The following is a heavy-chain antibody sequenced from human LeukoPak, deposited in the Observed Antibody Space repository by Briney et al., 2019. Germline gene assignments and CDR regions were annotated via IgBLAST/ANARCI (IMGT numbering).Heavy chain of an antibody. D-gene: IGHD4-17*01. V-gene: IGHV4-34*01. CDR2: INHSGST. CDR1: GGSFTGYY. CDR3: ARILGYGDYVRYFDY. Sequence: SETLSLTCAVFGGSFTGYYWSWIRQPPGKGLEWIGEINHSGSTNYNPSLKSRVTMSVDTSESQFSLKLSSVTAEDTAVYYCARILGYGDYVRYFDYWGQGTLVTVSS. J-gene: IGHJ4*02.